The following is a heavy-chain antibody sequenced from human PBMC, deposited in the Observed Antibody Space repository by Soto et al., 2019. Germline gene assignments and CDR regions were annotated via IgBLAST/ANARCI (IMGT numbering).Heavy chain of an antibody. V-gene: IGHV3-7*01. J-gene: IGHJ4*02. CDR2: INLDGSEK. CDR1: GITFTRYW. CDR3: AREARATFDY. Sequence: EVQLVESGGGLVQPGGSLRLSCADSGITFTRYWMSWVRQAPGKGPEWVATINLDGSEKFYVDSVKGRFTISRDNAKNSLYLHMNSLRAEDTAVYYCAREARATFDYWGQGTLVTVSS.